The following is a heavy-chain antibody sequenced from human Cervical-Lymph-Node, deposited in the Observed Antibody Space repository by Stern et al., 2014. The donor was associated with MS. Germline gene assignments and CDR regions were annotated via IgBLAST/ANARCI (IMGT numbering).Heavy chain of an antibody. CDR1: GGTFSSSD. CDR3: ALGGFGHYFEY. CDR2: IIPIIGTA. V-gene: IGHV1-69*01. J-gene: IGHJ4*02. Sequence: QLVQSGAEVQKPGSSVKVSCRASGGTFSSSDISWVRQAPGQGLEWMGGIIPIIGTANSAQKYQGRITITADESTSTAYMELSSLRSEDTAIYYCALGGFGHYFEYWGQGTLVTVSS. D-gene: IGHD3-10*01.